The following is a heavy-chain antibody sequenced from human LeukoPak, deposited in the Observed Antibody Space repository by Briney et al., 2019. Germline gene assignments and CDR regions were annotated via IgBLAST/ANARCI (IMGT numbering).Heavy chain of an antibody. D-gene: IGHD3-9*01. J-gene: IGHJ3*02. V-gene: IGHV4-34*01. CDR2: INHSGST. Sequence: NTSETLSLTCAVYGGSFSGYYWSWLRQPPGKGLEWIGEINHSGSTNYNPSLKSRVTISVDTSKNQFSLKLSSVTAADTAVYYCARGDILTGYWNDAFDIWGQGTMVTVSS. CDR3: ARGDILTGYWNDAFDI. CDR1: GGSFSGYY.